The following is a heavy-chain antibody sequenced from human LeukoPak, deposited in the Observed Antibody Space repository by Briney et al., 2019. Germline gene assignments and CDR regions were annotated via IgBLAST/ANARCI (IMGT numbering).Heavy chain of an antibody. V-gene: IGHV1-46*01. CDR2: INPSGGST. CDR3: ARDGSIAAAGDEGGY. Sequence: ASVTVSCKASGYTFTSYYMHWVRQAPGQGLEWMGIINPSGGSTSYAQKFQGRVTMTRDTSTSTVYMELSSLRSEDTAVYYCARDGSIAAAGDEGGYWGQGTLVTVSS. CDR1: GYTFTSYY. J-gene: IGHJ4*02. D-gene: IGHD6-13*01.